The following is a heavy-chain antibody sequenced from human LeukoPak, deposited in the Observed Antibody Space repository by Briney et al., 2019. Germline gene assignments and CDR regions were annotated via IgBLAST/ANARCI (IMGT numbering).Heavy chain of an antibody. CDR3: AAGSLRYFDWLLYSPPDY. CDR1: GFTFSSYS. J-gene: IGHJ4*02. D-gene: IGHD3-9*01. V-gene: IGHV3-21*01. CDR2: ISSSSSYI. Sequence: GGSLRLSCAASGFTFSSYSMNWVRQAPGKGLEWVSSISSSSSYIYYADSVKGRFTISRDNAKNSLYLQMNSLRAEDTAVYYCAAGSLRYFDWLLYSPPDYWGPGTLVTVSS.